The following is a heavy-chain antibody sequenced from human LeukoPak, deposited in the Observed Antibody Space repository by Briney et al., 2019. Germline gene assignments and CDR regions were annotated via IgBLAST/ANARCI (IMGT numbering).Heavy chain of an antibody. CDR1: GFTFSSYA. Sequence: PGGSLRLSCAASGFTFSSYAMSWVRQAPGKGLEWVSVIYSGGSTYYADSVKGRFTISRDNSKNTLYLQMNSLRAEDTAVYYCARDSAYGGGWRKFDYWGQGTLVTVSS. CDR3: ARDSAYGGGWRKFDY. V-gene: IGHV3-66*01. J-gene: IGHJ4*02. D-gene: IGHD6-19*01. CDR2: IYSGGST.